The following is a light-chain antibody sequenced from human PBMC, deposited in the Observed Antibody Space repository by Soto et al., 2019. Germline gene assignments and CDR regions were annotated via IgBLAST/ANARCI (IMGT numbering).Light chain of an antibody. CDR3: QQRTNWLRT. Sequence: EIVLTQSPATLSLSPGERATLSCRASQSVRSYLAWYQQKPGQAPRLLIYDAYNRATGIPARFSGSGSGTDFTLTISSLEPEDSAVYYCQQRTNWLRTFGQGTKV. CDR1: QSVRSY. V-gene: IGKV3-11*01. J-gene: IGKJ1*01. CDR2: DAY.